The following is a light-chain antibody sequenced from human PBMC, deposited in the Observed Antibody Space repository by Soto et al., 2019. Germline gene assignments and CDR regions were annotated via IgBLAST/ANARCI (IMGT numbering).Light chain of an antibody. V-gene: IGLV2-14*01. CDR1: SSDVGAYNY. CDR3: TSYTTGNTYV. CDR2: VVN. J-gene: IGLJ1*01. Sequence: QSALTQPASVSGSPGQSITISCTGTSSDVGAYNYVSWYQQDPGKAPKLIIYVVNNRPSGISDRFSGSKSGNTASLTISGLQAEDEADYYCTSYTTGNTYVFGTGTKVTVL.